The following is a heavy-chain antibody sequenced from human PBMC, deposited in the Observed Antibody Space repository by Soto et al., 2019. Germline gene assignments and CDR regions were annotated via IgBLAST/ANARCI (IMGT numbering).Heavy chain of an antibody. CDR1: GASISSDGYS. V-gene: IGHV4-30-2*01. CDR3: AGSRYCSSTTCYFFDY. J-gene: IGHJ4*02. Sequence: SETLSLTCTVSGASISSDGYSWSWIRQPPGKGLEWIGYFYHDGTTYYNPSLRSRVTISVDKSKNQFSLRLISVTAADTAVYYCAGSRYCSSTTCYFFDYWGQGALVTAPQ. D-gene: IGHD2-2*01. CDR2: FYHDGTT.